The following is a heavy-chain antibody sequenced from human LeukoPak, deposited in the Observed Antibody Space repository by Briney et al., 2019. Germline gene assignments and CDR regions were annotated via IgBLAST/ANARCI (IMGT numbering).Heavy chain of an antibody. CDR2: IYYSGST. CDR1: GGSISSSTYY. Sequence: SETLSLTCTVSGGSISSSTYYWGWIRRPPGKGLEWIGSIYYSGSTYYNPSLKSRVTISVDTSKNQFSLKLSSVTAADTAVYYCARGRSLYYYDSSGYYYFDYWGQGTLVTVSS. D-gene: IGHD3-22*01. V-gene: IGHV4-39*07. CDR3: ARGRSLYYYDSSGYYYFDY. J-gene: IGHJ4*02.